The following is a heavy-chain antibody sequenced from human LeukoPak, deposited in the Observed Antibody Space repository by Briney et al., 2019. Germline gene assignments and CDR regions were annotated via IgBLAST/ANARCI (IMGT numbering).Heavy chain of an antibody. Sequence: SVKVSCKASGGTFSSYAISWVRQAPGQGLEWMGRIIPIFGTANYAQKFQGRVTITTDESTSTAYMELSSLRSEDTAVYYCATPADSYEAFDIWGQGTMVTVSS. V-gene: IGHV1-69*05. CDR1: GGTFSSYA. D-gene: IGHD5-24*01. CDR3: ATPADSYEAFDI. J-gene: IGHJ3*02. CDR2: IIPIFGTA.